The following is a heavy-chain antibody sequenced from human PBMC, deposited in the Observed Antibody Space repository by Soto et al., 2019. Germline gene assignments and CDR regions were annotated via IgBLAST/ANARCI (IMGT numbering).Heavy chain of an antibody. J-gene: IGHJ4*02. CDR1: GFTFDDYA. CDR3: AKAKPPAAAGRNYLYYSVY. Sequence: GGPLRLSCAASGFTFDDYAMHLVRQAPGKGLEWVSCISRNSGSIGYADSVKGRFTISRENAKNSLYLQMNSVRAEDTALYYCAKAKPPAAAGRNYLYYSVYWGQGTLVT. CDR2: ISRNSGSI. D-gene: IGHD6-13*01. V-gene: IGHV3-9*01.